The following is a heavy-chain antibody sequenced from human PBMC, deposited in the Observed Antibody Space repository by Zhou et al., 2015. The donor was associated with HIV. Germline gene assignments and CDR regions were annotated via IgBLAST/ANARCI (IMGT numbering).Heavy chain of an antibody. D-gene: IGHD2-2*01. CDR1: GGTFSSYA. Sequence: QVQLVQSGAEVKKPGSSVKVSCKASGGTFSSYAISWVRQAPGQGLEWMGGIIPIFGTANYAQKFQGRVTITADESTSTAYMELSSLRSEDTAVYYCARIFPTNQLLEGGWFDPWGQGTLVTVSS. J-gene: IGHJ5*02. V-gene: IGHV1-69*01. CDR3: ARIFPTNQLLEGGWFDP. CDR2: IIPIFGTA.